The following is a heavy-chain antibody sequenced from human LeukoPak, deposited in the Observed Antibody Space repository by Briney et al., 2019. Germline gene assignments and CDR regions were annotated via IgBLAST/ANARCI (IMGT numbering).Heavy chain of an antibody. V-gene: IGHV1-46*01. J-gene: IGHJ4*02. CDR3: ARDPSAGVDY. D-gene: IGHD6-13*01. CDR1: GYTFTGYY. Sequence: ASVKVSCKASGYTFTGYYMHWVRQAPGQGLEWMGIINPSGGSTSYAQKFQGRVTMTRDMSTSTVYMELSSLRSEDTAVYYCARDPSAGVDYWGQGTLVTVSS. CDR2: INPSGGST.